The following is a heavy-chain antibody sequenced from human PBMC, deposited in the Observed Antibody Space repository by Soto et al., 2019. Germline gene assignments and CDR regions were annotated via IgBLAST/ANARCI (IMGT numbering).Heavy chain of an antibody. CDR1: GFTSTNAW. CDR3: TTRWSGPFDY. D-gene: IGHD1-26*01. Sequence: EVQLVESGGGLVKPGGSLRLSCAASGFTSTNAWMNWVRQAPGQGLEWVGRLKGKNEGGTTDYAAPVNGRFIISRDDAQITLYLQMNSLNSADTAVYYCTTRWSGPFDYWCQGALFTFS. CDR2: LKGKNEGGTT. J-gene: IGHJ4*02. V-gene: IGHV3-15*07.